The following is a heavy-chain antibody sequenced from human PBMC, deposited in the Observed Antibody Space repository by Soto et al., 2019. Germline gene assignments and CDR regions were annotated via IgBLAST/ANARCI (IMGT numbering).Heavy chain of an antibody. V-gene: IGHV4-59*01. CDR1: GGSISSYY. CDR3: ARVGDEYSGYDYYFDY. D-gene: IGHD5-12*01. CDR2: IYYSGST. J-gene: IGHJ4*02. Sequence: PSETLSLTCTVSGGSISSYYWSWIRQPPGKGLEWIGYIYYSGSTNYNPSLKSRVTISVDTSKNQFSLKLSSVTAADTAVYYCARVGDEYSGYDYYFDYWGQGTLVTVSS.